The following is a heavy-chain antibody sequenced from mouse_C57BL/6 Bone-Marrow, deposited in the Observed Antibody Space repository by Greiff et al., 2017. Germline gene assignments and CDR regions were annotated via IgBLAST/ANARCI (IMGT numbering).Heavy chain of an antibody. V-gene: IGHV1-19*01. D-gene: IGHD1-1*01. Sequence: EVQLQQSGPVLVKPGASVKMSCKASGYTFTDYYMNWVKQSHGKSLEWIGVINPYNGGTSYNQKFKGKATLTVATSSSTAYMELNSLTSEDSAVYYCARSYYYGSSYVGYWGQGTTLTVSS. CDR3: ARSYYYGSSYVGY. J-gene: IGHJ2*01. CDR1: GYTFTDYY. CDR2: INPYNGGT.